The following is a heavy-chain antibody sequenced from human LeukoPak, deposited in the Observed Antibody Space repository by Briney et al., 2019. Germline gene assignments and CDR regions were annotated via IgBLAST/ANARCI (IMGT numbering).Heavy chain of an antibody. Sequence: SQTLSLTCTVSGGSISSGDYYWSWIRQPPGKGLEWIGYIYSSGSTYYNPSLKSRVTISVDTSRNQFSLKLSSVTAADTAVYYCAGQYCSGGSCADYWGQGTLVTVSS. V-gene: IGHV4-30-4*01. CDR2: IYSSGST. D-gene: IGHD2-15*01. CDR3: AGQYCSGGSCADY. J-gene: IGHJ4*02. CDR1: GGSISSGDYY.